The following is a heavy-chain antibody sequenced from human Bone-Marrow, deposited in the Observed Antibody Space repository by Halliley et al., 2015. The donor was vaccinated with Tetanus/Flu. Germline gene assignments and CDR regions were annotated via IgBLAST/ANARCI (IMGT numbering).Heavy chain of an antibody. CDR3: ARDQEDSTDYVGYFDP. CDR2: IYYSGTT. D-gene: IGHD4-17*01. V-gene: IGHV4-31*03. CDR1: GGSIGSGYNY. J-gene: IGHJ5*02. Sequence: TLSLTCTVSGGSIGSGYNYWSWIRQQPGKGLEWIGYIYYSGTTHYNPSPKSRLTISIDTSKNQFSLKLTSVTAADTATYYCARDQEDSTDYVGYFDPWGQGTLVTVSS.